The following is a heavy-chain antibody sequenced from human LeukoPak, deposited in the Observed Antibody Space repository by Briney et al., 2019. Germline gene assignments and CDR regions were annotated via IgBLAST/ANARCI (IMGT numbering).Heavy chain of an antibody. Sequence: GGSLRLSCAASGFTVSSNYMSWVRQAPGKGLEWVSVIYSGGSTYYADSVKGRFTISRDNSKNTLYLQMNSLRAEDTAVYYCAKGVIVVVPAAPEIDYWGQGTLVTVSS. V-gene: IGHV3-66*02. CDR2: IYSGGST. CDR3: AKGVIVVVPAAPEIDY. J-gene: IGHJ4*02. CDR1: GFTVSSNY. D-gene: IGHD2-2*01.